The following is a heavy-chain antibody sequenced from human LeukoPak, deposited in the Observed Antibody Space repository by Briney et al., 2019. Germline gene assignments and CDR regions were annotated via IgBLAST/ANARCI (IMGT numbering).Heavy chain of an antibody. CDR1: GFTFSSYS. D-gene: IGHD6-13*01. V-gene: IGHV3-64D*06. J-gene: IGHJ6*04. Sequence: GRSLRLSCSASGFTFSSYSMHWVRQAPGKGLEYVSAISSNGGSTYYADSVKGRFTISRDNSKNTLYLQMSSLRAEDTAVYYCVKDHEPAAAGTYYYYGMDVWGKGATVTVSS. CDR3: VKDHEPAAAGTYYYYGMDV. CDR2: ISSNGGST.